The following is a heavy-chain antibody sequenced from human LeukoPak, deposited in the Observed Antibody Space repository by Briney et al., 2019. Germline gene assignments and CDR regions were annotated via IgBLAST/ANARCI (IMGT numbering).Heavy chain of an antibody. CDR1: GFTFDDYA. J-gene: IGHJ6*02. D-gene: IGHD3-22*01. CDR3: AKGHDSSGQTNYYGMDV. Sequence: GGSLRLSCAASGFTFDDYAMHWVRQAPGKGLEWVSGISWNSGSIGYADSVKGRFTISRDNAKNSLYLQMNSLRAEDTALYYCAKGHDSSGQTNYYGMDVWGQGTTVTVSS. CDR2: ISWNSGSI. V-gene: IGHV3-9*01.